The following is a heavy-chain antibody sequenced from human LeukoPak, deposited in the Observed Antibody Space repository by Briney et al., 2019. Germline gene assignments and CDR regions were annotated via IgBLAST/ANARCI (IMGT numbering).Heavy chain of an antibody. D-gene: IGHD3-22*01. V-gene: IGHV3-21*01. CDR2: ISSSSSYI. CDR3: AKDPHYYDSSGYVDY. CDR1: GFTFSSYS. J-gene: IGHJ4*02. Sequence: GGSLRLSCAASGFTFSSYSMNWVRQAPGKGLEWVSSISSSSSYIYYADSVKGRFTISRDNSKSTLYLQMNSLRAEDTAVYYCAKDPHYYDSSGYVDYWGQGTLVTVSS.